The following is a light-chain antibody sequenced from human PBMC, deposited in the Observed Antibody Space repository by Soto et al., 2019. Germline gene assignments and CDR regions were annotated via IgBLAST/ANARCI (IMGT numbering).Light chain of an antibody. CDR2: EAS. CDR1: QTISSW. J-gene: IGKJ1*01. Sequence: DIRMTQSPSTLSASVGDRVTITCRASQTISSWLAWYQQKPGKAPKLLIYEASSLEIGVPSRFSGSGSGTEFTLTISSLQPDDFATYYCQQYNSFSWTFGQGTKVDIK. CDR3: QQYNSFSWT. V-gene: IGKV1-5*03.